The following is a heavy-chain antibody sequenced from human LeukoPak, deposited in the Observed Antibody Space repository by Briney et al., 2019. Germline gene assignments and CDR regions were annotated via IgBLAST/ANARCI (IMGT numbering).Heavy chain of an antibody. J-gene: IGHJ4*02. CDR2: MNQDGSEK. D-gene: IGHD5-12*01. V-gene: IGHV3-7*01. CDR3: AKIPSATENFDY. Sequence: GGSLRLSCAASGFIFSSYWMYWVRQAPGKGLEWVANMNQDGSEKNYVDSVKGRFTISRDNTKNSLFLQMDSLRAEDTAIYYCAKIPSATENFDYWGQGTLVMVSS. CDR1: GFIFSSYW.